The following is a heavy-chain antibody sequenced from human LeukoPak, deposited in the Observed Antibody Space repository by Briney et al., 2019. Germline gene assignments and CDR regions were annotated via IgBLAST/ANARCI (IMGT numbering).Heavy chain of an antibody. D-gene: IGHD3-10*02. CDR3: ARSTGSTMFIDY. J-gene: IGHJ4*02. CDR2: IYYSGNT. Sequence: SETLSLTCTVSGGSISPYYWSWVRQPPGKGLEWLGYIYYSGNTAYKPSLTSRVAMSVDTSKNQFSLRLSSVTAADTAVYYCARSTGSTMFIDYWGQGTLVTVSS. V-gene: IGHV4-59*01. CDR1: GGSISPYY.